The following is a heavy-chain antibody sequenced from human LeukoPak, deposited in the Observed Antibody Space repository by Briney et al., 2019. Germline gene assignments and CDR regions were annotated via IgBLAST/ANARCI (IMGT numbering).Heavy chain of an antibody. CDR1: GFTFSSYS. Sequence: PGGSLRLSCAASGFTFSSYSMNWVRQAPGKGLEWVSSISSSSSYIYYADSVKGRFTISRDNAKNSLYLQMNSLRAEDTAVYYCARPPTPYCSGGSCLYPFDYWGQGTLVTVSS. J-gene: IGHJ4*02. CDR3: ARPPTPYCSGGSCLYPFDY. D-gene: IGHD2-15*01. V-gene: IGHV3-21*01. CDR2: ISSSSSYI.